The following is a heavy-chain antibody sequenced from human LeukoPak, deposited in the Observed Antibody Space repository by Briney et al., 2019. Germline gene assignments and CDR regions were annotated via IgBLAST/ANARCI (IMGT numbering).Heavy chain of an antibody. Sequence: SETLSLTCTVSGGFISIYYWSWIRQPPGKGLEWIGYVYNSGSTDYNPSLKSRVTISVDTSKNQFSLKLSSVTAADTAVYYCAREDTAMVSLFDYWGQGTLVTVSS. CDR2: VYNSGST. J-gene: IGHJ4*02. D-gene: IGHD5-18*01. V-gene: IGHV4-59*12. CDR3: AREDTAMVSLFDY. CDR1: GGFISIYY.